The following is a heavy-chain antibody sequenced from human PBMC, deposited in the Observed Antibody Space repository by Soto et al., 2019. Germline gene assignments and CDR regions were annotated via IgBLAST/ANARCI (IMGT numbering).Heavy chain of an antibody. CDR1: AFTFSDYY. D-gene: IGHD3-10*01. CDR2: ISSGSTDT. Sequence: QVQLVESGGGLVKPGGSLRLSCAASAFTFSDYYMTWIREAPGKGLEWVSYISSGSTDTNYADSVKGRFTISRDNAKNSLYLQMNSLRAEDTAVYYCARGTFGSGRYAFDYWGQGTLVTVSS. J-gene: IGHJ4*02. CDR3: ARGTFGSGRYAFDY. V-gene: IGHV3-11*05.